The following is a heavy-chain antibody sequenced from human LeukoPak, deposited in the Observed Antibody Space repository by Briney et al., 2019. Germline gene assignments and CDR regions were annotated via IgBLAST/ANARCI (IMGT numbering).Heavy chain of an antibody. CDR2: IKQDGSAK. CDR1: GFTISSYW. D-gene: IGHD3-10*01. J-gene: IGHJ3*02. Sequence: PGGSLRLSCAASGFTISSYWMSWVRQAPGKGLEWVANIKQDGSAKYHVDSVKGRFTISRDNAKNSLYLQMNSLRAEDTAVYYCARGLGSGRHAFDIWGQGTMVTVSS. V-gene: IGHV3-7*01. CDR3: ARGLGSGRHAFDI.